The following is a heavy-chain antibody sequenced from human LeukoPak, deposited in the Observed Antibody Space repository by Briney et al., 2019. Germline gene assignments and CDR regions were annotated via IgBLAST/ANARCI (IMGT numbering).Heavy chain of an antibody. J-gene: IGHJ4*02. V-gene: IGHV4-39*01. D-gene: IGHD3-22*01. CDR2: IYYSGST. Sequence: PSETLSLTCTVSGGSISSSSYYWGWIRQPPGKGLEWIGSIYYSGSTYYNPSLKSRVTISVDTSKNQFSLKPSSVTAADTAVYYCARHGRYDSRPAYFDYWGQGTLVTVSS. CDR3: ARHGRYDSRPAYFDY. CDR1: GGSISSSSYY.